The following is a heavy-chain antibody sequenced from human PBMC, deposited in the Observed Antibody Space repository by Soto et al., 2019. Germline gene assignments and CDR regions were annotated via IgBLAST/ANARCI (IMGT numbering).Heavy chain of an antibody. D-gene: IGHD3-3*01. Sequence: GSSVKVSCKASGCTFTSYAMNWVRQAPGQGLEWMGWINTNTGNPTYAQGFTGRFVFSLDTSVSTAYLQICSLKAEDTAVYYCARDHNYDFWSGYYLPTYGMDVWGQGTTVTVSS. J-gene: IGHJ6*02. V-gene: IGHV7-4-1*01. CDR2: INTNTGNP. CDR3: ARDHNYDFWSGYYLPTYGMDV. CDR1: GCTFTSYA.